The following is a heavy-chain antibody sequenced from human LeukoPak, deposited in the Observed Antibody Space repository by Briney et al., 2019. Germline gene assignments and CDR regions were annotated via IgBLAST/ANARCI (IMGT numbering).Heavy chain of an antibody. CDR2: INPNSGGT. D-gene: IGHD6-6*01. CDR3: ASDFVYGTSSSSELDF. J-gene: IGHJ4*02. Sequence: GASVKVSCKASGYTFTDYYMHWVRQAPGQGLEWMGRINPNSGGTNFAQKFQGRVSMTRDTSISTAYMEMSSLRSDDAAVYYCASDFVYGTSSSSELDFWGQGTLVTVSS. CDR1: GYTFTDYY. V-gene: IGHV1-2*06.